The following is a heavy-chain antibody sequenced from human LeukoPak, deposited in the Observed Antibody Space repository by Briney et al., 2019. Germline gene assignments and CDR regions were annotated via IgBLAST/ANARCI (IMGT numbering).Heavy chain of an antibody. CDR1: GYTFTSYG. D-gene: IGHD4-23*01. CDR3: ARGDDYGGNPGGLDY. V-gene: IGHV1-18*01. CDR2: ISAYNGNT. Sequence: GASVKVSCKASGYTFTSYGISWLRQAPGQGLEWMGWISAYNGNTNYAQKLQGRVTMTTDTSTSTAYMELRSLRSDDTAVYYCARGDDYGGNPGGLDYWGQGTLVTVSS. J-gene: IGHJ4*02.